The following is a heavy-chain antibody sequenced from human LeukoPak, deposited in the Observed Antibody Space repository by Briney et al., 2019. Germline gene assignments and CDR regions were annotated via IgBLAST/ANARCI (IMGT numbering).Heavy chain of an antibody. Sequence: GGSLRLSCAASGFTFSSYSMNWVRQAPGKGLEWVSSISSSSSYIYYADSVKGRFTISRDISKNTVYLQMNNLRAEDTALYYCAKGEGEQWLVNNWFDTWGQGTLVTVSS. D-gene: IGHD6-19*01. V-gene: IGHV3-21*04. CDR1: GFTFSSYS. J-gene: IGHJ5*02. CDR2: ISSSSSYI. CDR3: AKGEGEQWLVNNWFDT.